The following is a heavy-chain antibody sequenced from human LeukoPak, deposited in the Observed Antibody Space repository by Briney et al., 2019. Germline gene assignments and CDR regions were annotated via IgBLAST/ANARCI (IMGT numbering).Heavy chain of an antibody. CDR3: AKAWDIVVVPAAIRLDY. CDR1: GFTFSGYA. Sequence: GGSLRLSCAASGFTFSGYAMSWVRQAPGKGLEWVSAMSGSGGSTYYADSVKGRFTISRDDSKNTLYLQMNSLRAEDTAVYYCAKAWDIVVVPAAIRLDYWGQGTLVTVSS. CDR2: MSGSGGST. J-gene: IGHJ4*02. V-gene: IGHV3-23*01. D-gene: IGHD2-2*02.